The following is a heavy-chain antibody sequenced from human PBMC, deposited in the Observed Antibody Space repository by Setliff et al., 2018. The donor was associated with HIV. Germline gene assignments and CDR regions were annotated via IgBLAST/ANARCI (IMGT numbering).Heavy chain of an antibody. CDR2: ISPDNGAA. Sequence: KVSCKAIGYMILGYKMSWVRQAPGQGLEWIGRISPDNGAAEYAPKFQGRVRMTLDTSISTAYLEIPRLTSDDAAVYSCARPRVFDSFDVWGQGTLVTVSS. CDR1: GYMILGYK. J-gene: IGHJ3*01. CDR3: ARPRVFDSFDV. V-gene: IGHV1-2*06.